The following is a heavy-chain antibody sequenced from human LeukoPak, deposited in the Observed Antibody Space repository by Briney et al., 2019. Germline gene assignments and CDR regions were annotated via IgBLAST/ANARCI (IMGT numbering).Heavy chain of an antibody. V-gene: IGHV4-39*01. CDR2: VFHGGST. CDR1: GGSIINNHYS. J-gene: IGHJ2*01. Sequence: SETLSLTCTASGGSIINNHYSWGRIRQPPGKGLEWVGTVFHGGSTYYNPSLESRVTISVDTANNQFSLNLRSVTAADTALYYCARHVPSALRVVVVTSDWYFDLWGRGTLVTVSS. D-gene: IGHD2-21*02. CDR3: ARHVPSALRVVVVTSDWYFDL.